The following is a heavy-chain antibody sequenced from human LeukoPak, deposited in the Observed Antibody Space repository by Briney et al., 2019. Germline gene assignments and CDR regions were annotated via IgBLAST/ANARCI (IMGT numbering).Heavy chain of an antibody. D-gene: IGHD3-22*01. CDR2: IYHSGST. CDR3: AREVADSSGYSRIVDY. J-gene: IGHJ4*02. Sequence: SETLSLTCAVSGDSISSGRYSRSWIRQPPGKGLEWIGYIYHSGSTYYNPSLKSRVTISVDRSKNQFSLKLSSVTAADTAVYYCAREVADSSGYSRIVDYWGQGTLVTVSS. CDR1: GDSISSGRYS. V-gene: IGHV4-30-2*01.